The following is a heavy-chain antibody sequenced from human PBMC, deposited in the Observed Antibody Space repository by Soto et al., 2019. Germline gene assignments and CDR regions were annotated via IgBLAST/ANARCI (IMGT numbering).Heavy chain of an antibody. CDR2: IYYSGST. V-gene: IGHV4-31*03. CDR1: GGSISSGGYY. CDR3: ARDLGVAATSCAFDI. Sequence: QVQLQESGPGLVKPSQTLSLTCTVSGGSISSGGYYWSWIRQHPGKGLEWIGYIYYSGSTYYNPSLKSRVTISVDTSKNQFSLKRSSVTAADTAVYYCARDLGVAATSCAFDIWGQGTMVTVSS. D-gene: IGHD2-15*01. J-gene: IGHJ3*02.